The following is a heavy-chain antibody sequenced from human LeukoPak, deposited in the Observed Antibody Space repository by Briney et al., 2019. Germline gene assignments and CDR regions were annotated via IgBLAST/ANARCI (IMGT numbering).Heavy chain of an antibody. V-gene: IGHV4-59*08. D-gene: IGHD3-10*01. CDR1: GGSISSYY. CDR3: ARSTKQHMVLQGDAFDI. Sequence: SETLSLTCTVSGGSISSYYWSWIRQPPGKGLEWIGYIYYSGSTNYNPSLKSRVTISVGTSKNQFSLKLSSVTAADTAVYYCARSTKQHMVLQGDAFDIWGQGTMVTVSS. CDR2: IYYSGST. J-gene: IGHJ3*02.